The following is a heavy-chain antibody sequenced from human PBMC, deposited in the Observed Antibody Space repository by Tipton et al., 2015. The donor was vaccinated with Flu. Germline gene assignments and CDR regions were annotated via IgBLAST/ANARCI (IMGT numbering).Heavy chain of an antibody. CDR3: ARESRAFNI. V-gene: IGHV3-48*03. Sequence: SLRLSCAASGFTFSYFGMNWVRLAPGKGLEWVSYISISGSTIYYADSVKGRFTISRDNAKNSVFLQINSLRVEDTAVYYCARESRAFNIWGQGTMVTVSS. J-gene: IGHJ3*02. CDR1: GFTFSYFG. CDR2: ISISGSTI.